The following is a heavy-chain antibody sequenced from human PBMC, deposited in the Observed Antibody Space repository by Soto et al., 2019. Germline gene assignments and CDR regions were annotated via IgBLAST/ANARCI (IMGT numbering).Heavy chain of an antibody. V-gene: IGHV1-69*14. D-gene: IGHD2-21*02. CDR2: IIPASDTE. CDR3: ATAVTAGTYYNYGLDV. CDR1: GGTFGTDG. Sequence: QVHLVQSGAEVKKPGSSVNISCKASGGTFGTDGLNWVRQFPGQGLEWMGGIIPASDTENYAQKFQGRVTITADKSTNIAHMQMDSLTSDDTAVYYCATAVTAGTYYNYGLDVWGQGTTVTVS. J-gene: IGHJ6*02.